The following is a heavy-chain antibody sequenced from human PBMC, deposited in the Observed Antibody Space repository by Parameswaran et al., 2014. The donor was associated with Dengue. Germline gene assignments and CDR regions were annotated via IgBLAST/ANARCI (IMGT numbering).Heavy chain of an antibody. CDR1: GGSFSGYY. V-gene: IGHV4-34*01. CDR3: ARGGGYSYAHPFDY. CDR2: INHSGST. J-gene: IGHJ4*02. Sequence: ASETLSLTCAVYGGSFSGYYWSWIRQPPGKGLEWIGEINHSGSTNYNPSLKSRVTISVDTSKNQFSLKLSSVTAADTAVYYCARGGGYSYAHPFDYWGQGTLVTVSS. D-gene: IGHD5-18*01.